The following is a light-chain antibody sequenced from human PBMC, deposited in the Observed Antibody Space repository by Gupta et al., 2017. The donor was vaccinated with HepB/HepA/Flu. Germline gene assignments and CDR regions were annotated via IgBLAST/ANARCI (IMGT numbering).Light chain of an antibody. Sequence: ISCSGSSSNIGSNYVYWYQQLPGTAPKLLIYRNNQRPSGVPDRFSGSKSGTSASLAISGLRSEDEADYYCAAWDDTLSGPVFGGGTKLTVL. CDR2: RNN. V-gene: IGLV1-47*01. J-gene: IGLJ3*02. CDR1: SSNIGSNY. CDR3: AAWDDTLSGPV.